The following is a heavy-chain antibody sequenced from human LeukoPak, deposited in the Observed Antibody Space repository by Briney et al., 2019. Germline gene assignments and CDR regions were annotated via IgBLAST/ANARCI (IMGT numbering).Heavy chain of an antibody. Sequence: KPSETLSLTCTVSGGSISSSSYYWGWIRQPPGKGLEWIGSIYYSGSTYYNPSLKSRVTISVDTSKNQFSLKLSSVTAADTAVYYCARGGEYSGSSWGQGTLVTVSS. D-gene: IGHD1-26*01. CDR3: ARGGEYSGSS. CDR1: GGSISSSSYY. J-gene: IGHJ5*02. V-gene: IGHV4-39*07. CDR2: IYYSGST.